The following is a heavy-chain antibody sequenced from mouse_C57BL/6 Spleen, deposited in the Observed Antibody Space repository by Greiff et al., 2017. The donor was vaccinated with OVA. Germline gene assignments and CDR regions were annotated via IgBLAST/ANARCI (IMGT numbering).Heavy chain of an antibody. J-gene: IGHJ4*01. D-gene: IGHD2-3*01. CDR1: GYTFTDYY. CDR2: INPYNGGT. CDR3: ARGGLLNYYAMDY. V-gene: IGHV1-19*01. Sequence: SGPVLVKPGASVKMSCKASGYTFTDYYMNWVKQSHGKSLEWIGVINPYNGGTSYNQKFKGKATLTVDKSSSTAYMELNSLTSEDSAVYYCARGGLLNYYAMDYWGQGTSVTVSS.